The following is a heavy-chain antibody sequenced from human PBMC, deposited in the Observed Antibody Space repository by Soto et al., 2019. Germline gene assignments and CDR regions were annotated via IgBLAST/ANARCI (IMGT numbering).Heavy chain of an antibody. Sequence: GGSLRLSFAASGSTFDDYAMHWVRQAPGKGLEWVSGISWNSGSIGYADSVKGRFTISRDNAKNSLYLQMNSLRAEDTALYYCAKATGISSSWYPYWGQGTLVTVSS. J-gene: IGHJ4*02. D-gene: IGHD6-13*01. CDR3: AKATGISSSWYPY. CDR1: GSTFDDYA. CDR2: ISWNSGSI. V-gene: IGHV3-9*01.